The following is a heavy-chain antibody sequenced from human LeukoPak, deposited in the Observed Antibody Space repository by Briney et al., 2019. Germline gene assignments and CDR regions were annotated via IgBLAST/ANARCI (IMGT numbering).Heavy chain of an antibody. J-gene: IGHJ4*02. CDR2: IIPIVDVT. Sequence: ASVKVSCKASGGTFSSFAFSWVRQAPGQGLQWVGRIIPIVDVTSYAQNFKGRVTITADESTTTAYMELSSLRSEDTAVYYCAREMGDREFYFDYWGQGTLVTVSS. D-gene: IGHD3-10*01. CDR1: GGTFSSFA. V-gene: IGHV1-69*04. CDR3: AREMGDREFYFDY.